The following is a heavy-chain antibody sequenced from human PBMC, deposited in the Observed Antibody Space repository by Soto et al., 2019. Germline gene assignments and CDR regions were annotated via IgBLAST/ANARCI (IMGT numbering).Heavy chain of an antibody. V-gene: IGHV1-69*13. CDR1: GGTFSSYA. D-gene: IGHD1-1*01. CDR2: IIPIFGTA. Sequence: SVKVSCKASGGTFSSYAISWVRQAPGQGLEWMGGIIPIFGTANYAQKFQGRVTITADESTSTAYMELSSLRSEDTAVYYCATSVGTNYYYYYGMDVWGQGTTVTVSS. CDR3: ATSVGTNYYYYYGMDV. J-gene: IGHJ6*02.